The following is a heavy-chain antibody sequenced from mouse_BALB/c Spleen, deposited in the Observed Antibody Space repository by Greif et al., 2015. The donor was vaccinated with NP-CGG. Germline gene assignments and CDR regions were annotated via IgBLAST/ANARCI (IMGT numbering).Heavy chain of an antibody. CDR1: GYTFTSYW. D-gene: IGHD1-1*01. V-gene: IGHV1-87*01. Sequence: VKLLESGAELARPGASVKLSCKASGYTFTSYWMQWVKQRPGQGLEWIGAIYPGDGDTRYTQKFKGKATLTADKSSSTAYMQLSSLASEDSAVYYCARWDYGPDVWGAGTTVTVSS. CDR3: ARWDYGPDV. J-gene: IGHJ1*01. CDR2: IYPGDGDT.